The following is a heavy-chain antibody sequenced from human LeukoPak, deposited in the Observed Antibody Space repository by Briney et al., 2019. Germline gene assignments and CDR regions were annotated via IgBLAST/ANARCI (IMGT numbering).Heavy chain of an antibody. Sequence: SETLSLTCTVSGGSISSGSYYWSWIRQPAGKGLEWIGRIYTSGSTNYNPSLKSRVTISVDTSKNQFSLKLSSVTAADTAVYYCARAHSSSSGYYYYYYMDVWGKGTTVTVSS. J-gene: IGHJ6*03. CDR1: GGSISSGSYY. CDR2: IYTSGST. D-gene: IGHD6-6*01. CDR3: ARAHSSSSGYYYYYYMDV. V-gene: IGHV4-61*02.